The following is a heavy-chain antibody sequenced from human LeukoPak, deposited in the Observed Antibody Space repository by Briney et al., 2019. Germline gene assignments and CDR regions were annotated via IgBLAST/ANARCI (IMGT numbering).Heavy chain of an antibody. CDR2: IYHSGST. CDR1: GGSISSGGYY. J-gene: IGHJ6*03. Sequence: SETLSLTCTVSGGSISSGGYYWSWIRQPPGKGLEWIGYIYHSGSTYYNPSLKSRVTISVDRSKNQFSLKLSSVTAADTAVYYCARDLEDSSSSGYGGYYYMDVWGKGTTVTVSS. V-gene: IGHV4-30-2*01. D-gene: IGHD6-6*01. CDR3: ARDLEDSSSSGYGGYYYMDV.